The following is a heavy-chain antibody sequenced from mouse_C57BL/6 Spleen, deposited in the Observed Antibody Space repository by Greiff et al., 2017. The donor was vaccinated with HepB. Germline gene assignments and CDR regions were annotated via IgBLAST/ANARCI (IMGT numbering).Heavy chain of an antibody. D-gene: IGHD4-1*01. J-gene: IGHJ2*01. V-gene: IGHV5-6*01. Sequence: EVKVVESGGDLVKPGGSLKLSCAASGFTFSSYGMSWVRQTPDKRLEWVATISSGGSYTYYPDSVKGRFTISRDNAKNTLYLQMSSLKSEDTAMYYCARHLGRLDYWGQGTTLTVSS. CDR1: GFTFSSYG. CDR3: ARHLGRLDY. CDR2: ISSGGSYT.